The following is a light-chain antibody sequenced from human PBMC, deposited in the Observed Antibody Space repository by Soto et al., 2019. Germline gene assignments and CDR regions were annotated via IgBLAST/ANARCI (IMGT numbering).Light chain of an antibody. CDR3: QQYHSYWT. V-gene: IGKV1-5*03. CDR2: KAS. J-gene: IGKJ1*01. Sequence: DIQMTQSPSTLSASLGDRVTITCRASQSINTWLAWYQQKPGKAPKLLIYKASSLESGVPSRFSGSGSGTEFTLTISSLQPDDFATYYCQQYHSYWTFGQGTKVDIE. CDR1: QSINTW.